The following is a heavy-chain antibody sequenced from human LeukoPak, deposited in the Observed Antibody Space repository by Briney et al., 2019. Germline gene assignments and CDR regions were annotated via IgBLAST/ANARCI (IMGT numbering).Heavy chain of an antibody. D-gene: IGHD3-10*01. CDR3: ARDLGSGSYFY. Sequence: GGSLRLSCAASGFTFSSFEMNWVRQAPGKGLVWVSRINSDGSSTSYADSVKGRFTISRDNAKNTLYLQMNSLRAEDTAVYYCARDLGSGSYFYWGQGTLVTVSS. J-gene: IGHJ4*02. CDR2: INSDGSST. CDR1: GFTFSSFE. V-gene: IGHV3-74*01.